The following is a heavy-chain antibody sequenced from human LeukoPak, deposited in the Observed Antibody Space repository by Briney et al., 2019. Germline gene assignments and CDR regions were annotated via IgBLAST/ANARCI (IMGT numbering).Heavy chain of an antibody. Sequence: SETLSLTCTVSGGSISSSSYYWGWIRQPPGKGLEWIGSIYYSGSTYYNPSLKSRVTISVDTSKNQFSLKLTSVTAADTAVYYCARRLASAARRLGPRRWFDPWGQGTLVTVSS. CDR2: IYYSGST. V-gene: IGHV4-39*01. CDR3: ARRLASAARRLGPRRWFDP. D-gene: IGHD6-6*01. J-gene: IGHJ5*02. CDR1: GGSISSSSYY.